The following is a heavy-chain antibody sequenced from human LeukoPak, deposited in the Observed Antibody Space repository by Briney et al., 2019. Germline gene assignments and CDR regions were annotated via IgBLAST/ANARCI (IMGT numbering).Heavy chain of an antibody. J-gene: IGHJ6*03. CDR1: GGSISIYR. V-gene: IGHV4-4*07. CDR3: ARTTEGYCRGRSCYSYYYYMDV. CDR2: IDTSGNT. Sequence: SETLSLTCTLSGGSISIYRWSWIRQPAGKGLEWMGRIDTSGNTNYNPSLNGRVTMSVDTSKNQFSLKLSSVTAADTAVYYCARTTEGYCRGRSCYSYYYYMDVWGKGTTVTVSS. D-gene: IGHD2-15*01.